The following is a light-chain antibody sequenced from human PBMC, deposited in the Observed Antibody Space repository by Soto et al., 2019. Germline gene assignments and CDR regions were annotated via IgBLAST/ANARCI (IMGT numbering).Light chain of an antibody. J-gene: IGLJ2*01. CDR3: AAWEDSLSGPV. CDR2: KNS. Sequence: QLVLTQPPSASGTPGQRVTISCSGSRSNIGSNYVYWYQQLPGTAPKLLIYKNSQRPSGVPDRFSGSKSGTSASLAISGLRSEDEADYYCAAWEDSLSGPVFGGGTKLTVL. V-gene: IGLV1-47*01. CDR1: RSNIGSNY.